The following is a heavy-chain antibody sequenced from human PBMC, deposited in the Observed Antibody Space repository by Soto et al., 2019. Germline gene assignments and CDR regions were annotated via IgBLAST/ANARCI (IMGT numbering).Heavy chain of an antibody. V-gene: IGHV3-66*01. D-gene: IGHD6-6*01. Sequence: GGSLRLSCAASGFTVSSNYMSWVRQAPGKGLEWVSVIYSGGSTYYADSVKGRFTISRDNSKNTLYLQMNSLRAEDTAVYYCARDLQYSSSSVYMDVWGKGTTVTVSS. J-gene: IGHJ6*03. CDR3: ARDLQYSSSSVYMDV. CDR2: IYSGGST. CDR1: GFTVSSNY.